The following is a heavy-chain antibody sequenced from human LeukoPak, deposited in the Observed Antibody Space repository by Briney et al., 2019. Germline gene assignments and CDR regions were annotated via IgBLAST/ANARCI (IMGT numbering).Heavy chain of an antibody. CDR2: IIPIFGTA. J-gene: IGHJ6*02. CDR1: GYTFTSYD. V-gene: IGHV1-69*13. CDR3: GIAARPYYYYYYGMDV. D-gene: IGHD6-6*01. Sequence: ASVKVSCKASGYTFTSYDINWVRQAPGQGLEWMGGIIPIFGTANYAQKFQGRVTITADESTSTAYMELSSLRSEDTAVYYCGIAARPYYYYYYGMDVWGQGTTVTVSS.